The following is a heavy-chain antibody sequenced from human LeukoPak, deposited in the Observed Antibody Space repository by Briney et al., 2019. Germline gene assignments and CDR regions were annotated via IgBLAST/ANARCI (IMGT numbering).Heavy chain of an antibody. CDR1: GGSISSYY. V-gene: IGHV4-59*01. CDR3: ARDRWSGVDP. Sequence: SSETLSLTCTVSGGSISSYYWSWIRQPPGKGLEWIGYIYYSGSTNYNPSLKSRVTISVDTSKNQFSLKLSSVTAADTAVYYCARDRWSGVDPWGQGTLVTVSS. J-gene: IGHJ5*02. CDR2: IYYSGST. D-gene: IGHD3-10*01.